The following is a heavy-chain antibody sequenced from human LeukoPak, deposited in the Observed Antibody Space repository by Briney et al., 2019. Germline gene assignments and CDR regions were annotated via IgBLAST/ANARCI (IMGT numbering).Heavy chain of an antibody. V-gene: IGHV6-1*01. CDR2: AYYRSQWYN. Sequence: SQTLSLTCAIFGDSVSSNSGAWNWIRQSPSRGLEWLGRAYYRSQWYNDYAFSVKGRIAINADTSKNHFSLQLNSVTPEDTAVYYCAREEAGTYGFQYWGQGTLVAVSS. D-gene: IGHD3-10*01. J-gene: IGHJ4*02. CDR1: GDSVSSNSGA. CDR3: AREEAGTYGFQY.